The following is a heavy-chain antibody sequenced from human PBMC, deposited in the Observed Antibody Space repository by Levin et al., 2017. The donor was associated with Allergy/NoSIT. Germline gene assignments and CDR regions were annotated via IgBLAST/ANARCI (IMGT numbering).Heavy chain of an antibody. V-gene: IGHV4-59*01. CDR3: ARDRSIIAASGTHYYYGMDV. D-gene: IGHD6-13*01. Sequence: SQTLSLTCTVSGGSMSNYWSWIRQPPGKGLEWIGYIYYSGSTNYNPSLKSRVTMSVDTSRNQFSLKLSSVTSADTAVYYCARDRSIIAASGTHYYYGMDVWGQGTTVTVSS. CDR1: GGSMSNY. J-gene: IGHJ6*02. CDR2: IYYSGST.